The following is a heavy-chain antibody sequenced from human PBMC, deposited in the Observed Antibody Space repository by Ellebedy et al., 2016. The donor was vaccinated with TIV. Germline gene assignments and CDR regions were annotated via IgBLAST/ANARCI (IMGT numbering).Heavy chain of an antibody. V-gene: IGHV5-51*01. CDR1: GYSFATYW. Sequence: GESLKISCQGSGYSFATYWIAWVRQMPGKGLEWMGIIHPANSHTKYSPSVQGQVTISVDTSIRTAYLQWSSLKASDTAMYYCSIAADGTTWFDPWGQGTLVTVSS. D-gene: IGHD6-13*01. CDR2: IHPANSHT. J-gene: IGHJ5*02. CDR3: SIAADGTTWFDP.